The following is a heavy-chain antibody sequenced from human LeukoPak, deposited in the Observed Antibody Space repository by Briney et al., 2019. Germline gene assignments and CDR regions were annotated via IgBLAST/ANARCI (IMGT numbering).Heavy chain of an antibody. J-gene: IGHJ3*02. Sequence: GGSLGLSCAASGFTFSSCSMNWVRQAPGKGLEWVSSISSSSSYIYYADSVKGRFTISRDNAKNSLYLQMNSLRAEDTAVYYCARAVAMVPAFDIWGQGTMVTVSS. CDR3: ARAVAMVPAFDI. D-gene: IGHD3-10*01. CDR2: ISSSSSYI. CDR1: GFTFSSCS. V-gene: IGHV3-21*01.